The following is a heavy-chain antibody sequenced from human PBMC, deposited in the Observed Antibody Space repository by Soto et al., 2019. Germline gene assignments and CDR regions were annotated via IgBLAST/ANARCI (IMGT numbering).Heavy chain of an antibody. CDR2: ISANGQGI. CDR1: GFTFSSYA. J-gene: IGHJ4*02. Sequence: PGGSLRLSCAASGFTFSSYALSWVRQAPGKGLEWVSAISANGQGIYYADSVRGRFTISRDNSKNTIFLRMDSLRAEDTAVYHCAKDRNYPRDYFHYWGQGTLVTVSS. CDR3: AKDRNYPRDYFHY. D-gene: IGHD1-7*01. V-gene: IGHV3-23*01.